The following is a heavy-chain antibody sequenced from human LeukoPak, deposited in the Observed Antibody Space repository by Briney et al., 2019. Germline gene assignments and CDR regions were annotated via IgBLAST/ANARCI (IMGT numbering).Heavy chain of an antibody. CDR1: GYTFIGYY. Sequence: ASVKVSCKASGYTFIGYYVHWVRQAPGQGLEWMAWINPNTGGTSYAQEFQGRLTVTRDTSITTAYLELKSLRSDDTAVYYCARGHCTGGSCSVIDFWGQGTLVTVSS. CDR3: ARGHCTGGSCSVIDF. V-gene: IGHV1-2*02. D-gene: IGHD2-15*01. J-gene: IGHJ4*02. CDR2: INPNTGGT.